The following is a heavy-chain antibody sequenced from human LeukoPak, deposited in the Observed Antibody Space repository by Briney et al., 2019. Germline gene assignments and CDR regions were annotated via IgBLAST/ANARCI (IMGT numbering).Heavy chain of an antibody. V-gene: IGHV4-4*07. CDR2: IYTSGST. D-gene: IGHD6-13*01. J-gene: IGHJ4*02. CDR3: ARGGYSSSWYQRKDYFDY. Sequence: SETLSLTCTVSGGSISSYYWSWIRQPAGKGLEWIGRIYTSGSTNYNPSLKSRVTTSVDTSKNQFSLKLSSVTAADTAVYYCARGGYSSSWYQRKDYFDYWGQGTLVTVSS. CDR1: GGSISSYY.